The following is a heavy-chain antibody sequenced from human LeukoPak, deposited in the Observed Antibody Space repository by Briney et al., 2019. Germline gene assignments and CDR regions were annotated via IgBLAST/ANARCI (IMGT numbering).Heavy chain of an antibody. D-gene: IGHD3-3*01. V-gene: IGHV1-18*01. CDR2: ISTYNGNT. CDR3: ARDPTEDFWSGFYSYFDF. CDR1: GYTFTTYG. J-gene: IGHJ4*02. Sequence: ASVKVSCKASGYTFTTYGLSWVRQAPGQGLEWMGWISTYNGNTNYAQKFQGRVTMTTDTSTSTAYMELGSLRSDDTAVYYCARDPTEDFWSGFYSYFDFWGQGTLVTVSS.